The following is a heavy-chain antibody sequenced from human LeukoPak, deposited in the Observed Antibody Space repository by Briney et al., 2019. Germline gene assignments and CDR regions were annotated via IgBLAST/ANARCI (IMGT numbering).Heavy chain of an antibody. Sequence: SETLSLTCTVSGYSTSSGYYWGWIRQPPGKGLEWIGSIYHSGSTYYNPSLKSRVTISVDTSKNQFSLKLSSVTAADTAVYYCASEYFDWLSPTYYWGQGTLVTVSS. CDR2: IYHSGST. D-gene: IGHD3-9*01. CDR3: ASEYFDWLSPTYY. V-gene: IGHV4-38-2*02. CDR1: GYSTSSGYY. J-gene: IGHJ4*02.